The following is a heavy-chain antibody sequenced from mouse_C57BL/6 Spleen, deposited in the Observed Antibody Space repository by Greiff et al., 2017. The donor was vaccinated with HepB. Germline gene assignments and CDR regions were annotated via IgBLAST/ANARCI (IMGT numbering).Heavy chain of an antibody. J-gene: IGHJ4*01. V-gene: IGHV1-80*01. CDR1: GYAFSSYW. CDR3: ARSRDYSNYLYYAMDY. D-gene: IGHD2-5*01. Sequence: VQLVESGAELVKPGASVKISCKASGYAFSSYWMNWVKQRPGKGLEWIGQIYPGDGDTNYNGKFKGKATLTADKSSSTAYMQLSSLTSEDSAVYFCARSRDYSNYLYYAMDYWGQGTSVTVSS. CDR2: IYPGDGDT.